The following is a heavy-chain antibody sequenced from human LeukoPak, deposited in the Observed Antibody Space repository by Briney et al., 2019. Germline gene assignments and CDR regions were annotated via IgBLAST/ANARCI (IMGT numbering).Heavy chain of an antibody. J-gene: IGHJ4*02. Sequence: GASVKVSCKASGYTFTSYGISWVRQAPGQGLEWMGWISAYNGNTNYAQKFQGRVTITADKSTSTAYMELSSLRSEDTAVYYCAREEIVVVTAIRVSFDYWGQGTLVTVSS. CDR3: AREEIVVVTAIRVSFDY. V-gene: IGHV1-18*01. CDR1: GYTFTSYG. CDR2: ISAYNGNT. D-gene: IGHD2-21*02.